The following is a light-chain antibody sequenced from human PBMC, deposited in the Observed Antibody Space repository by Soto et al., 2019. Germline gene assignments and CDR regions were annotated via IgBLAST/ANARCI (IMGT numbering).Light chain of an antibody. CDR1: SGSVSTSYY. V-gene: IGLV8-61*01. CDR2: STN. J-gene: IGLJ2*01. Sequence: QAVVTQEPSFSVSPGGTVTLTCGLSSGSVSTSYYPSWYQQTPGQAPRTLIYSTNTRSSGVPDRFSGSILGNKAALTITGAQEDYESDYYCVLYMGSGIVVFGGGTKLTVL. CDR3: VLYMGSGIVV.